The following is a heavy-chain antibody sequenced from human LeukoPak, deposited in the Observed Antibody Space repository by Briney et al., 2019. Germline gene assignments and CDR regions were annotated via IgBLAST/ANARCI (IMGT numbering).Heavy chain of an antibody. D-gene: IGHD2-15*01. CDR2: IIPIFGTA. J-gene: IGHJ4*02. CDR3: ARCPTSGGRCYEFDF. CDR1: GGTFSSYA. V-gene: IGHV1-69*01. Sequence: GSSVKVSCKASGGTFSSYAISWVRQAPGQGLEWMGGIIPIFGTANYAQKFQGRVTITADESTSTAYMELSSLRSEDTAVYYCARCPTSGGRCYEFDFWGQGTLVTVSS.